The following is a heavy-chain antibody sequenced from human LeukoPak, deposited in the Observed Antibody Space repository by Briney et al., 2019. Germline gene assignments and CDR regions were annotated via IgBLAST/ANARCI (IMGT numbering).Heavy chain of an antibody. D-gene: IGHD5-18*01. CDR1: GFTFSSYS. V-gene: IGHV3-21*01. Sequence: GGSLRLSCAASGFTFSSYSMNWVRQAPGKGLEWVSSISSSSSYIYYADSAKGRFTISRDNAKNSLYLQMNSLRAEDTAVYYCASGGYSYGDMDVWGKGTTVTVSS. CDR3: ASGGYSYGDMDV. J-gene: IGHJ6*03. CDR2: ISSSSSYI.